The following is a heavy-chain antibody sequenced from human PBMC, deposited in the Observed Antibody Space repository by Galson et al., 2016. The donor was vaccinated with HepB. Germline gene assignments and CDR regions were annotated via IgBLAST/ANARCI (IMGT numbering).Heavy chain of an antibody. CDR3: VKADHFDWALLPFDK. D-gene: IGHD3-9*01. CDR1: GFSFSNNA. V-gene: IGHV3-30*19. J-gene: IGHJ4*02. Sequence: SLRLSCAASGFSFSNNAMHWVRQAPGKGLEWVAAISKDGDNSYYADSVKGRFTIDRDESSNTLLLQMIGLRPEDTAVYYCVKADHFDWALLPFDKWGRGSLVTVSS. CDR2: ISKDGDNS.